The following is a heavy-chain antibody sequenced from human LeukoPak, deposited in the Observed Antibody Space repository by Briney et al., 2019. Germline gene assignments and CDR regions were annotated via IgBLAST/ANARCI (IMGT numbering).Heavy chain of an antibody. Sequence: SVKVSCKDSGGTFSSYAISWVRQAPGQGLEWMGGIIPIFGTANYAQKFQGRVTITADESTSTVYMELSSLRSEDTAVYYCAREGDYYDSSGEIDYWGQGTLVTVSS. D-gene: IGHD3-22*01. V-gene: IGHV1-69*13. CDR3: AREGDYYDSSGEIDY. J-gene: IGHJ4*02. CDR1: GGTFSSYA. CDR2: IIPIFGTA.